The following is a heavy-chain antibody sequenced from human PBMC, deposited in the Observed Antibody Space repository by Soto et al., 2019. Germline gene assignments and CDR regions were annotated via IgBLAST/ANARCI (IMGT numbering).Heavy chain of an antibody. CDR3: AKDVAADSFTFFDY. Sequence: EVQLVESGGGLVQPGRSLRLSCAASGFSFDDYAMIWARQAPGEGLEWVAGISWNDVTVRYADSVKGRFIISRDNTKSSLYLQMNSLSTEDTALYYCAKDVAADSFTFFDYLGQGTLVTVSS. V-gene: IGHV3-9*01. D-gene: IGHD3-16*01. CDR1: GFSFDDYA. J-gene: IGHJ4*02. CDR2: ISWNDVTV.